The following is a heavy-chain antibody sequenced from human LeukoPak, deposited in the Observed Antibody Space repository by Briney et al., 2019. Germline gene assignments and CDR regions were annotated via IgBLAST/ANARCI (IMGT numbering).Heavy chain of an antibody. CDR3: ARGGYGDRRRDFDY. V-gene: IGHV4-34*01. CDR2: INHSGST. J-gene: IGHJ4*02. D-gene: IGHD4-17*01. CDR1: GGSFSGYY. Sequence: PSETLSLTCAVYGGSFSGYYWSWIRQPPGKGLEWIGEINHSGSTNYNPSLKSRVTISVDTSKNQFSLNLSSVTAADTAVYYCARGGYGDRRRDFDYWGQGTLVTVSS.